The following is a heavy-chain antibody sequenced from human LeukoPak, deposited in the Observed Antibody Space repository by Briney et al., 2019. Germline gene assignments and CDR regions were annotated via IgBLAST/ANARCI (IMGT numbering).Heavy chain of an antibody. CDR2: ISAYNGNT. J-gene: IGHJ4*02. CDR3: VSFGVVVTAYYDY. CDR1: GYTFTSYG. Sequence: GASVTASCKASGYTFTSYGISWVRQAPGQGLEWMGWISAYNGNTNYAQKLQGRVTMTTDTSTSTAYMELRSLRSDDTAVYYCVSFGVVVTAYYDYWGQGTLVTVSS. V-gene: IGHV1-18*01. D-gene: IGHD2-21*02.